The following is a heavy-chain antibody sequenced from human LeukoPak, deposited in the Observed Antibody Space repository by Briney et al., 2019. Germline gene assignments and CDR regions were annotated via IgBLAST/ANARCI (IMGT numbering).Heavy chain of an antibody. D-gene: IGHD2-21*01. Sequence: PSETLSLTCTVSGGSISSSSYYWGWIRQPPGEGLERIGSIYYSGSTYYNPSLKSRVTISVDTSKDQFSLQLSSVTAADTAVYYCARCGPDYYYYMDVWGKGTTVTVSS. CDR1: GGSISSSSYY. V-gene: IGHV4-39*01. CDR2: IYYSGST. CDR3: ARCGPDYYYYMDV. J-gene: IGHJ6*03.